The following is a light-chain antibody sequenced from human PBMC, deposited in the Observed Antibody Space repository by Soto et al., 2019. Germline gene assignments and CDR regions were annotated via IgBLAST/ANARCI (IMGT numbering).Light chain of an antibody. J-gene: IGKJ2*01. CDR2: AAS. Sequence: DIQMTQSPSSLSASVGDRVTITCRASQSITSYLNWYHHKPGQAPKLLIYAASSLQSGVPSRFSGAGSGTDFTLTISSLQPEDFATYYCQESYRTPYTFAQGTKLEIK. CDR1: QSITSY. CDR3: QESYRTPYT. V-gene: IGKV1-39*01.